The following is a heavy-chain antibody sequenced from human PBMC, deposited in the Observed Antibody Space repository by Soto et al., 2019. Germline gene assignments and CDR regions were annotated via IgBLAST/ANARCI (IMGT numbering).Heavy chain of an antibody. J-gene: IGHJ3*02. D-gene: IGHD1-20*01. V-gene: IGHV1-46*01. CDR3: AREWYPYRRAFDI. CDR1: GYTFTCYY. Sequence: QVQLVQSGAEVKKPGASVKVSCKASGYTFTCYYMHWVRQAPGQGLEWMGIINPSGGSTSYAQKFQGRVTMTRDTSTSTVYMELSSLRSEDTAVYYCAREWYPYRRAFDIWGQGTMVTVSS. CDR2: INPSGGST.